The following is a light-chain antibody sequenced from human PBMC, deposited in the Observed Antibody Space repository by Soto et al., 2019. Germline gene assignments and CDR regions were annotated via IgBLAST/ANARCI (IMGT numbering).Light chain of an antibody. CDR1: QSVSSY. V-gene: IGKV3-11*01. CDR2: DAS. J-gene: IGKJ4*01. CDR3: QQRSNWPPLT. Sequence: EIVLTQSPATLSLSPGERATLSCRASQSVSSYLAWYQQKPGQAPRLLIYDASNRATGIPARFSGSRSGTDITLTISSLEPEDFAVYYCQQRSNWPPLTFGGGTNVEIK.